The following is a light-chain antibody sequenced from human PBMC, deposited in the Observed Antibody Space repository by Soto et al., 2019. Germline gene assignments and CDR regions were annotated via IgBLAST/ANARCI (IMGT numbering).Light chain of an antibody. CDR2: DAS. CDR3: QQYGDSPRT. CDR1: QTVRNNY. V-gene: IGKV3-20*01. Sequence: EFVLTPSPGTLSLSPGERATLSCRASQTVRNNYLAWYQQKPGQAPRLLIYDASSRATGIPDRFSGGGSGTDFTLTISRLEPEDFAVYYCQQYGDSPRTFGQGTRLEIK. J-gene: IGKJ5*01.